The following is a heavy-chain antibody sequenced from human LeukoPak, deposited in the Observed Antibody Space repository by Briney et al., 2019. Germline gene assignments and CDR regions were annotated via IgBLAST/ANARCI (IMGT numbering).Heavy chain of an antibody. V-gene: IGHV4-34*01. CDR2: INHSGSTS. D-gene: IGHD6-13*01. CDR3: ARGDIAATGADF. CDR1: GESFSGYF. Sequence: SETLSLTCAVYGESFSGYFWNWIRQPPGKGLEWIGEINHSGSTSNHNPSLKSRVTMSVDTSKNQLSLRLRSVTAADTAMYYCARGDIAATGADFWGQGTLVTVSS. J-gene: IGHJ4*02.